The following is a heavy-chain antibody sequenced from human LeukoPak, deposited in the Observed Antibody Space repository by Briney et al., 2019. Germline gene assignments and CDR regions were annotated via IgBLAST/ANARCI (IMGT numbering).Heavy chain of an antibody. V-gene: IGHV3-23*01. CDR2: TSSSGGST. D-gene: IGHD3-22*01. Sequence: GGSLRLSCAASGFTFSSYAMSWVRQAPGKGLEWVSSTSSSGGSTYYADSVKGRFTISRDNSKNTLYLQMNSLRAEDTAVYYCAKDVYYYDSSGYAPYFDYWGQGTLVTVSS. J-gene: IGHJ4*02. CDR1: GFTFSSYA. CDR3: AKDVYYYDSSGYAPYFDY.